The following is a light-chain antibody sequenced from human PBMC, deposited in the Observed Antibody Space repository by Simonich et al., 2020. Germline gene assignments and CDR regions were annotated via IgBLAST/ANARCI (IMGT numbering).Light chain of an antibody. J-gene: IGKJ4*01. CDR3: QQYYSTLLT. V-gene: IGKV4-1*01. CDR2: WAS. CDR1: QSVLYSSNNNNS. Sequence: DIVMTQSPDSLAVSLGERATINCKSSQSVLYSSNNNNSFAWYQQKPGQPPKLLIYWASTRESGVPDRFSGSGSGTDFTLTISSLQAEDVAVYYCQQYYSTLLTFGGGTKVEIK.